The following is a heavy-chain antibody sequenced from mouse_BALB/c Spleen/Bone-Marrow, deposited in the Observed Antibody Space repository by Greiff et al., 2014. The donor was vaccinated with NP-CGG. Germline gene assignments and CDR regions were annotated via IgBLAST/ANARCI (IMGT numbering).Heavy chain of an antibody. CDR1: GFTFSSYA. CDR3: ARGGGYYYAMDY. Sequence: EVHLVESGGGLVKPGGSLKLSCAASGFTFSSYAMSWVRQTPEKRLEWVASISSGGSTYYPDSVKGRFTISRDNARNILYQQMSSLRSEDTAMYYCARGGGYYYAMDYWGQGTSVTVSS. CDR2: ISSGGST. J-gene: IGHJ4*01. V-gene: IGHV5-6-5*01.